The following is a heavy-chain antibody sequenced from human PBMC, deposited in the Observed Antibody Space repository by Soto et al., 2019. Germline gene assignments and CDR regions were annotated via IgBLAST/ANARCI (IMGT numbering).Heavy chain of an antibody. V-gene: IGHV1-69*13. CDR2: NIPIFGTP. CDR3: ARGINYYDSGSYSLDS. CDR1: GGTFIIDG. D-gene: IGHD3-10*01. Sequence: SGKVSCKASGGTFIIDGISLLLQAPGQGLEWMGDNIPIFGTPHYAQKFQGRVTVTADEYTTTAYMELSSLRSEDTAVYYCARGINYYDSGSYSLDSWGQGALVTVSS. J-gene: IGHJ4*02.